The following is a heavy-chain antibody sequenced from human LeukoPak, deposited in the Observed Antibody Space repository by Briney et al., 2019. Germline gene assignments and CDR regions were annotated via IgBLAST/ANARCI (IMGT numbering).Heavy chain of an antibody. V-gene: IGHV1-69*06. Sequence: ASVKVSCKASGGTFSSYAISWVRQAPGQGLDWMGRIIPIFGTANYAQKFQGRVTITADKSTSTAYMELSSLRSEDTAVYYCAREEGSSALIDYWGQGTLVTVSS. J-gene: IGHJ4*02. D-gene: IGHD6-6*01. CDR1: GGTFSSYA. CDR3: AREEGSSALIDY. CDR2: IIPIFGTA.